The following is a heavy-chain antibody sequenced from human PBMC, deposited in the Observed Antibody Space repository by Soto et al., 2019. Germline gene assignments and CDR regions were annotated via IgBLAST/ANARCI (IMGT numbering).Heavy chain of an antibody. CDR3: ARRLRYYYYGMDV. V-gene: IGHV5-51*01. D-gene: IGHD4-17*01. CDR2: ICPGDSDT. J-gene: IGHJ6*02. Sequence: RESLKISCKGSGYSFTSYWIGWVRQMPGKGLEWMGIICPGDSDTRYSPSFQGQVTISADKSISTAYLQWSSLKASDTAMYYCARRLRYYYYGMDVWGQGTTVTVSS. CDR1: GYSFTSYW.